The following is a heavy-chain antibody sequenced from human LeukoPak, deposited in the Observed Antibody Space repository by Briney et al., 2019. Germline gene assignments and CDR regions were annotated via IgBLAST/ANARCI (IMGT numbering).Heavy chain of an antibody. CDR1: GFTFSDYY. CDR2: ISSSGSTI. D-gene: IGHD3-3*01. V-gene: IGHV3-11*04. Sequence: GGSLRLSCAASGFTFSDYYMSWIRQAPGKGLEWVSYISSSGSTIYYADSVKGRFTISRDNAKNSLYLQMNSLRTEDTAVYYCAREFVLRFFEGYMDVWGKGTTVTVSS. J-gene: IGHJ6*03. CDR3: AREFVLRFFEGYMDV.